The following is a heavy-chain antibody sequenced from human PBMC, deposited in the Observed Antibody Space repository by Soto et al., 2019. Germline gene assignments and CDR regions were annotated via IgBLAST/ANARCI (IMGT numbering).Heavy chain of an antibody. CDR3: AHRLPGPSGYDV. D-gene: IGHD6-13*01. CDR2: IYWNDEQ. J-gene: IGHJ6*02. Sequence: QITLKESGPTLVKPTQTLTLTCTFSGFSLTSGVVGVGLIRQPTGEALELLALIYWNDEQYYNSSLRNRLTITRDTSKNQVFLKMTNIDPVNTATYYCAHRLPGPSGYDVWGQGTNVTVSS. V-gene: IGHV2-5*01. CDR1: GFSLTSGVVG.